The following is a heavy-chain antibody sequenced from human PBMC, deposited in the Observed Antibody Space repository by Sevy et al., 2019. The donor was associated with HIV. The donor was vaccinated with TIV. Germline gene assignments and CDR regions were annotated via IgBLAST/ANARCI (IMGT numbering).Heavy chain of an antibody. CDR2: IYHSGST. CDR3: ARVSLGEASLEKYYDYMDV. CDR1: GGSISSGGYS. D-gene: IGHD3-16*01. J-gene: IGHJ6*03. Sequence: SETLSLTCAVSGGSISSGGYSWSWIRQPPGKGLEWIGYIYHSGSTYYNPSLKSRVTISVDRSKNQFSLKLSSVTAADTAVYYCARVSLGEASLEKYYDYMDVWGKGTTVTVSS. V-gene: IGHV4-30-2*01.